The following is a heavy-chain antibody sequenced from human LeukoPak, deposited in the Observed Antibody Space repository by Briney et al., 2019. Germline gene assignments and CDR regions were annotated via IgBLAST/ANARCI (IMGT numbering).Heavy chain of an antibody. CDR3: ARVDPGTTYYYYYYMDV. Sequence: SETLSFTCTVSGGSHSSHYWSWIRQPPGKGLEWIGYIYYSGSTNYNPSLKSRVTISVDTSKKQFSLKLSSVTAADTAVYYCARVDPGTTYYYYYYMDVWGKGTTVTVSS. J-gene: IGHJ6*03. CDR2: IYYSGST. D-gene: IGHD1-7*01. V-gene: IGHV4-59*11. CDR1: GGSHSSHY.